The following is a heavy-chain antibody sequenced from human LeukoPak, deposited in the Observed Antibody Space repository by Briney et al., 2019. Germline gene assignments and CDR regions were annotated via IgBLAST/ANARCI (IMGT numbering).Heavy chain of an antibody. V-gene: IGHV4-59*08. Sequence: PSETLSLTCTVSGGSISGYYWSWIRQPPGNGLEWIAYIYYSGSNNHNPSLKSRVTISVDTSKNQFSLKLSSVTATDTAVYYCARHRDYGSGWFGFDYWGQGALVTVSS. CDR3: ARHRDYGSGWFGFDY. CDR2: IYYSGSN. D-gene: IGHD6-19*01. J-gene: IGHJ4*02. CDR1: GGSISGYY.